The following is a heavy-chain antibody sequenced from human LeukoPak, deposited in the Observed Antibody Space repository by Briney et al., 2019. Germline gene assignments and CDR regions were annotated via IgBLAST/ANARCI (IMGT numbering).Heavy chain of an antibody. J-gene: IGHJ3*02. Sequence: SETLSLTCTVSGGSFSTYYWSWIRQPPGKGLEWIGNIYYSGSTNYNPSLKSRVTISVDTSKNQFSLRLNSVTAADTAVYYCATSYSSGWRCAFDIWGAGTMVTVSS. CDR3: ATSYSSGWRCAFDI. D-gene: IGHD6-25*01. V-gene: IGHV4-59*01. CDR2: IYYSGST. CDR1: GGSFSTYY.